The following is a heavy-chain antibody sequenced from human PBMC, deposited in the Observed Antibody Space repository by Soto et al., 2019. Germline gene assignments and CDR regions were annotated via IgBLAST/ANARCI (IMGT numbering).Heavy chain of an antibody. CDR2: IYYSGST. D-gene: IGHD6-19*01. CDR3: ARHSRPVAGRGGLDY. V-gene: IGHV4-39*01. Sequence: QLQLQESGPGLVKPSETLSLTCTVSGGSISSSSYYWGWIRQPPGKGLEWIGSIYYSGSTYYNPSLKSRVTISVDTSKNQFSLKLSSVTAADTAVSYCARHSRPVAGRGGLDYWGQGTLVTVSS. CDR1: GGSISSSSYY. J-gene: IGHJ4*02.